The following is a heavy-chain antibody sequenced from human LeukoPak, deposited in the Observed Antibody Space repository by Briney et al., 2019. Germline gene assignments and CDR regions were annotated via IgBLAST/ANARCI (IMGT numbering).Heavy chain of an antibody. V-gene: IGHV4-34*01. CDR2: INHSGST. Sequence: KPSETLSLTCAVYGGSFSSYYWSWIRQPPGKGLEWIGEINHSGSTNYNPSLKSRVTISVDTSKNQFSLKLTSVTAADTAVYYCARRARQGAVAGTGTGTTGVVTDPSYYFDYWGQGTLVTVSS. D-gene: IGHD6-19*01. J-gene: IGHJ4*02. CDR3: ARRARQGAVAGTGTGTTGVVTDPSYYFDY. CDR1: GGSFSSYY.